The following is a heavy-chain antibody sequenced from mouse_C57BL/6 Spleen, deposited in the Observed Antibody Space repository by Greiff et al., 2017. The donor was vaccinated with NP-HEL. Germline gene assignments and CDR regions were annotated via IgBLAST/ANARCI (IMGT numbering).Heavy chain of an antibody. D-gene: IGHD1-1*01. CDR2: IDPETGGT. J-gene: IGHJ2*01. CDR1: GYTFTDYE. Sequence: VQVVESGAELVRPGASVTLSCKASGYTFTDYEMHWVKQTPVHGLEWIGAIDPETGGTAYNQKFKGKAILTADKSSSTAYMELRSLTSEDSAVYYCTRYGSEAYWGQGTTLTVSS. CDR3: TRYGSEAY. V-gene: IGHV1-15*01.